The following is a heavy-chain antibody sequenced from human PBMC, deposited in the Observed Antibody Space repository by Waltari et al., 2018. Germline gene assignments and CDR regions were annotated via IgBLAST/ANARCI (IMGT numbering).Heavy chain of an antibody. V-gene: IGHV4-34*01. CDR2: INHSGST. CDR1: GGSFSGYY. J-gene: IGHJ4*02. Sequence: QVQLQQWGAGLLKPSETLSLTCAVYGGSFSGYYWSWIRQPPGKGLEWIGEINHSGSTNYNPSLKSRVTISVDTSKNQFSLKLSSVTAADTAVYYCARGSRYYDYIWGSYRYTYYFDYWGQGTLVTVSS. D-gene: IGHD3-16*02. CDR3: ARGSRYYDYIWGSYRYTYYFDY.